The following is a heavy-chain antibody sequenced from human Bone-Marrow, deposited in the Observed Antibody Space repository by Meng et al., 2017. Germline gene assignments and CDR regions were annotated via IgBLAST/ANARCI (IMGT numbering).Heavy chain of an antibody. D-gene: IGHD3-22*01. CDR3: ASNYDSGGYYSWHSFDI. Sequence: SETLSLTCTVSGDSISSYYWSWIRQPAGKGLEWIGYIYYSGSTNYNPSLKSRVTISVDTSKNQFSLKLSSVTAADTAVYYCASNYDSGGYYSWHSFDIWGQGTMVTVSS. J-gene: IGHJ3*02. CDR2: IYYSGST. V-gene: IGHV4-59*01. CDR1: GDSISSYY.